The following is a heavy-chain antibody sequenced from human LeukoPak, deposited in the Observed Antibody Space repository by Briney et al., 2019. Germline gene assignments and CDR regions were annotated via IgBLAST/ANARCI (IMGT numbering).Heavy chain of an antibody. CDR1: GYTFTSYA. V-gene: IGHV1-3*01. CDR3: ARAQDPAKYCSSTSCLYGMDV. Sequence: ASVKVSCKASGYTFTSYAMHWVRQAPGQRLEWMGWINAGNGNTKYSQKFQGRVTITRDTSAGTAYMELSSLRSEDTAVYYCARAQDPAKYCSSTSCLYGMDVWGQGTTVTVSS. CDR2: INAGNGNT. D-gene: IGHD2-2*01. J-gene: IGHJ6*02.